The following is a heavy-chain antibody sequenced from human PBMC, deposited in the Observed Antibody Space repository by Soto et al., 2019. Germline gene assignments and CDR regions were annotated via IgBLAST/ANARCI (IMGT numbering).Heavy chain of an antibody. D-gene: IGHD1-20*01. J-gene: IGHJ4*02. V-gene: IGHV1-8*01. CDR2: MNPNSGNT. Sequence: QVQLVQSGAEVKKPGASVKVSCKASGYTFTSYDIHWVRQATGQGLEWMGWMNPNSGNTGYAQKFQGKVTITRNTSISTAYIELCSLRSEDTAVYYCARAGRTLPRVSVNSGLGYWGQGTLVTVSS. CDR1: GYTFTSYD. CDR3: ARAGRTLPRVSVNSGLGY.